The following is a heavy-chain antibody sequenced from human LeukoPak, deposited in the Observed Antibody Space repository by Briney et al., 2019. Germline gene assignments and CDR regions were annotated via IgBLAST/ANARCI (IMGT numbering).Heavy chain of an antibody. CDR2: ISAYNGDT. V-gene: IGHV1-18*01. J-gene: IGHJ4*02. D-gene: IGHD2-2*01. CDR1: GYTFTSYG. Sequence: ASVKVSCKASGYTFTSYGISWVRQAPGQGLAWMGWISAYNGDTNYAQKFQGRVTMTTDTSTSTAYMELRSLRSDDTAVYYCARDPYQLLSTGYYFDYWGQGTLVTVSS. CDR3: ARDPYQLLSTGYYFDY.